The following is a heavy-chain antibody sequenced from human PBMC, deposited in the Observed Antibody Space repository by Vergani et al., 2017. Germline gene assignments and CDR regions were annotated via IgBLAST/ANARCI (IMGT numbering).Heavy chain of an antibody. J-gene: IGHJ3*02. CDR1: GGTFSSYA. CDR3: ATDGVDTAMGAFDI. CDR2: FDPEDGET. Sequence: QVQLVQSGAEVKKPGSSVKVSCKASGGTFSSYAISWVRQAPGQGLEWMGGFDPEDGETIYAQKFQGRVTMTEDTSTDTAYMELSSLRSEDTAVYYCATDGVDTAMGAFDIWGQGTMVTVSS. D-gene: IGHD5-18*01. V-gene: IGHV1-24*01.